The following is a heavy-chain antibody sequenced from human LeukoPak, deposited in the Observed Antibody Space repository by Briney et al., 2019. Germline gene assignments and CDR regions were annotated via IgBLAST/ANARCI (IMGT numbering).Heavy chain of an antibody. Sequence: SQTLSLTCAVSGGSISSGGYSWSWIRQHPGKGLEWIGNIYYSGSTYYSPSLKSRVTMSVDTSKNQFSLTLISVTAADTAVYFCARAAPNYYDSSGSLRNPYFDYWGQGTLVTVSS. D-gene: IGHD3-22*01. CDR3: ARAAPNYYDSSGSLRNPYFDY. V-gene: IGHV4-31*11. J-gene: IGHJ4*02. CDR1: GGSISSGGYS. CDR2: IYYSGST.